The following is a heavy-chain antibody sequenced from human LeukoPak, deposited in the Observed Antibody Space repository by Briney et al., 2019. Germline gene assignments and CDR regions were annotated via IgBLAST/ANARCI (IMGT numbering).Heavy chain of an antibody. Sequence: GGAPRLSSPCIGFNFGDHAMSLVRPAPGNGLGWVGFIKSKAYVGTTEYAASVKGRFTISRDDSKIIAYLQMNSLKPEDTAVYYCTRDRSRITTMPPDVWGQGTTVTVSS. D-gene: IGHD3-22*01. CDR1: GFNFGDHA. CDR2: IKSKAYVGTT. V-gene: IGHV3-49*04. J-gene: IGHJ6*02. CDR3: TRDRSRITTMPPDV.